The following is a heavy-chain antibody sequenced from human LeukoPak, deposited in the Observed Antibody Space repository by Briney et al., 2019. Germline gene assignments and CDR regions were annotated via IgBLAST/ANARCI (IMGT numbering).Heavy chain of an antibody. CDR1: GFTFSSYS. V-gene: IGHV3-23*01. CDR2: ISGSGGST. Sequence: GGSLRLSCAASGFTFSSYSMSWVRQAPGKGLEWVSAISGSGGSTYYADSVKGRFTISRDNSKNTLYLQMNSLRAEDTAVYYCAKTTSAFAIWFRELLLPLDYWGQGTLVTVSS. D-gene: IGHD3-10*01. J-gene: IGHJ4*02. CDR3: AKTTSAFAIWFRELLLPLDY.